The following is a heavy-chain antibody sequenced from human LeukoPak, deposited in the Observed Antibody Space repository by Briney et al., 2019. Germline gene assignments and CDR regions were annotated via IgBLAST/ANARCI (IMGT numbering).Heavy chain of an antibody. J-gene: IGHJ6*02. CDR2: IYYSGST. V-gene: IGHV4-59*08. CDR1: GGSISSYY. Sequence: PSETLSLTCTVSGGSISSYYWSWIRQPPGKGLEWIGYIYYSGSTNYNPSLKSRVTISVDTSKNQFSLKLSSVTAADTAVYYCARGLDYYYYGTDVWGQGTTVTVSS. CDR3: ARGLDYYYYGTDV.